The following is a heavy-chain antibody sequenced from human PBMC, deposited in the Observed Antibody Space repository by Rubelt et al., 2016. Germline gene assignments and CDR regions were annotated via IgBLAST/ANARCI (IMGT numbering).Heavy chain of an antibody. J-gene: IGHJ3*02. D-gene: IGHD3-22*01. Sequence: GGSLRLSCAASGFTFSDHYMDWVRQAPGKGLEWVGRTRNKAASYTTEYGASVEGRFSISRDDSKSSLYLQMNSLKTEDTAMYYCVRSHYYDSRSGYFNQDAFDMWAKGQWSPSL. CDR1: GFTFSDHY. CDR3: VRSHYYDSRSGYFNQDAFDM. CDR2: TRNKAASYTT. V-gene: IGHV3-72*01.